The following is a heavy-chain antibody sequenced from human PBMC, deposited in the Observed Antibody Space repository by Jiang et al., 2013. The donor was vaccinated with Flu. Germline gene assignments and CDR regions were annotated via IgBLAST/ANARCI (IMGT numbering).Heavy chain of an antibody. D-gene: IGHD2-2*01. Sequence: KPTQTLTLTCTFSGFSLSTSGVGVGWIRQPPGKALEWLALIYWNDDKRYSPSLKSRLTITKDTSKNQVVLTMTNMDPVDTATYYCAHYNIVVVPAVNPKTTVTTFRLCQQFDYWGQGTLVTVSS. CDR3: AHYNIVVVPAVNPKTTVTTFRLCQQFDY. CDR2: IYWNDDK. V-gene: IGHV2-5*01. CDR1: GFSLSTSGVG. J-gene: IGHJ4*02.